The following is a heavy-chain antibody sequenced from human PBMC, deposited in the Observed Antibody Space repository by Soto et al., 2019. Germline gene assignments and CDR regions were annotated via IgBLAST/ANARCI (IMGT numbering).Heavy chain of an antibody. CDR2: IIPIFGTA. CDR3: ARGLDYYDSSGYEPYYFDY. Sequence: SVKVSCKAVAGTFSSYAISWVRQAPGQGLEWMGGIIPIFGTANYAQKFQGRVTITADESTSTAYMELSSLRSEDTAVYYCARGLDYYDSSGYEPYYFDYWGQGTLVTVSS. J-gene: IGHJ4*02. D-gene: IGHD3-22*01. V-gene: IGHV1-69*13. CDR1: AGTFSSYA.